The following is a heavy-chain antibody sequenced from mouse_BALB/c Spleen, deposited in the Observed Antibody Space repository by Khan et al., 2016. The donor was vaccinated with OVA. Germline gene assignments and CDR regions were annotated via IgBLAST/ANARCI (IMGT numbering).Heavy chain of an antibody. CDR1: GYSFTSGYS. D-gene: IGHD1-2*01. V-gene: IGHV3-1*02. CDR3: ARDYYGNWYFDV. J-gene: IGHJ1*01. CDR2: IHYSGST. Sequence: VQLKESGPDLVKPSQSLSLTCSVTGYSFTSGYSWHWIRQFPGNKLEWMGYIHYSGSTNYTPSLKSRFSITRDTSKNQFFLQLNSVTTEDTAAYYCARDYYGNWYFDVGGAGTTVTVSS.